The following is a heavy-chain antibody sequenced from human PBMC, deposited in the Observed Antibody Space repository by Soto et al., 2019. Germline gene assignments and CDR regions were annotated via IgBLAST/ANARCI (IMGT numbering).Heavy chain of an antibody. J-gene: IGHJ4*02. CDR2: ISYDGSNK. CDR1: GFTFSSYA. V-gene: IGHV3-30-3*01. CDR3: ARERRLHFDY. D-gene: IGHD6-25*01. Sequence: QVQLVESGGGVVQPGRSLRLSCAASGFTFSSYAMHWVRQAPGKGLEWVAVISYDGSNKYYADSVKGRFTISRDNSKNTLYLQMKSLRAEDTAVYYCARERRLHFDYWGQGTLVTVSS.